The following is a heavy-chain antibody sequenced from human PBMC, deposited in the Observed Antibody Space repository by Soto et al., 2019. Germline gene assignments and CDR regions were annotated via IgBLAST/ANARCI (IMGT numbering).Heavy chain of an antibody. CDR3: ARVFKYSSSFYGMDV. V-gene: IGHV4-28*03. D-gene: IGHD6-6*01. Sequence: SETLSLTCAVSGYSISSSNWWGWIRQPPGKGLEWIGYIYYSGSTYYNPSLKSRVTMSVDTSKNQFSLKLSSVTAVDTAVYYCARVFKYSSSFYGMDVWGQGTTVTVSS. J-gene: IGHJ6*02. CDR1: GYSISSSNW. CDR2: IYYSGST.